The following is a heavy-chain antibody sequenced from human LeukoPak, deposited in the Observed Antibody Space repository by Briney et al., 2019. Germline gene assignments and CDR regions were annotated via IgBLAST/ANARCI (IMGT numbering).Heavy chain of an antibody. CDR1: GGSITNSNYL. CDR3: ARHLYIGKNCWVDY. CDR2: IYYSGTT. V-gene: IGHV4-39*01. J-gene: IGHJ4*02. D-gene: IGHD1-26*01. Sequence: SETLSLTCLVSGGSITNSNYLWGWIRQPPGKGLEWIGNIYYSGTTYYNPSLKSRVTMSVDTSKSQFSLKLSSVTGADTALYYCARHLYIGKNCWVDYWGQGTLVSVSS.